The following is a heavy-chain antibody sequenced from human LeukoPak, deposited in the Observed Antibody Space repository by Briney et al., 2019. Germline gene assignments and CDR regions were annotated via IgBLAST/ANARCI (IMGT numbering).Heavy chain of an antibody. V-gene: IGHV3-30-3*01. CDR1: GFTFSSYA. D-gene: IGHD3-22*01. J-gene: IGHJ4*02. Sequence: GGSLRLSCAASGFTFSSYAMHWVRQAPGKGLEWVAVISYDGSNKYYADSVKGRFTISRDNSKNTLYLQMNSLKIEDTAVYYCAKDSDSSYYFDYWGQGTLVTVSS. CDR3: AKDSDSSYYFDY. CDR2: ISYDGSNK.